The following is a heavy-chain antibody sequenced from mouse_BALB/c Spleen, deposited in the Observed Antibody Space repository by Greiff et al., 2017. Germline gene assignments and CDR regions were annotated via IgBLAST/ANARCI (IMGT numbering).Heavy chain of an antibody. CDR2: ISDGGSYT. CDR1: GFTFSDYY. D-gene: IGHD1-2*01. J-gene: IGHJ2*01. V-gene: IGHV5-4*02. CDR3: AREGYGYDFDY. Sequence: EVKVVESGGGLVKPGGSLKLSCAASGFTFSDYYMYWVRQTPEKRLEWVATISDGGSYTYYPDSVKGRFTISRDNAKNNLYLQMSSLKSEDTAMYYCAREGYGYDFDYWGQGTTLTVSS.